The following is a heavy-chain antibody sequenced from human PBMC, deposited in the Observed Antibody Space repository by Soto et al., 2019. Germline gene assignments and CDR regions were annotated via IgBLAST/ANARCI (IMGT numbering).Heavy chain of an antibody. D-gene: IGHD4-17*01. V-gene: IGHV3-53*01. CDR2: IYSGGAT. Sequence: EVRLVESGGGLIQPGGSLRLSCAASGFTVTNKYMTWVRQAPGKGLEWVSIIYSGGATSYADSVKGRFTISRDNSXDLLYLQMNSLRAEDTAVYYCARVDYGDYGWYFDLWGRGTLVTVSS. CDR1: GFTVTNKY. J-gene: IGHJ2*01. CDR3: ARVDYGDYGWYFDL.